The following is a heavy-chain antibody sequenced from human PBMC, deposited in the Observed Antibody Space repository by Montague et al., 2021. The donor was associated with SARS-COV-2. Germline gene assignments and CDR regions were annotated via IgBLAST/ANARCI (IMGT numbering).Heavy chain of an antibody. D-gene: IGHD1-26*01. Sequence: SLRLSCAASGFTFTDYTMSWVRQVPGKGLEWVSGINWNGGDTGYADSVKGRFTISRDNAKNSLYLQMNSLRDEDTAFYYCARVKVGATIDYWGQGTLVTVSS. CDR3: ARVKVGATIDY. J-gene: IGHJ4*02. CDR1: GFTFTDYT. V-gene: IGHV3-20*04. CDR2: INWNGGDT.